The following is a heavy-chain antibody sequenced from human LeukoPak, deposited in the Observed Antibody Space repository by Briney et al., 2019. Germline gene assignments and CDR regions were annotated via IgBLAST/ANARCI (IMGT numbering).Heavy chain of an antibody. V-gene: IGHV4-59*01. CDR2: IYYTGST. CDR3: ARAPSAYYFVSFDY. J-gene: IGHJ4*02. Sequence: PSETLSLTCTVSGASISGYYWTWVRQPLGKRLEWIGYIYYTGSTNYNPSLKTRVTFSVDTSKSQFSLKLTSVTAADTAVYYCARAPSAYYFVSFDYWGQGALVTVSS. CDR1: GASISGYY. D-gene: IGHD5-12*01.